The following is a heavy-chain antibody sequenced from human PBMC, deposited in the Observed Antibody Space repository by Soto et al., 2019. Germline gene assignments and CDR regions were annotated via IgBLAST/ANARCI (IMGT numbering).Heavy chain of an antibody. CDR1: GFTFSSYG. Sequence: PGGSLRLSCAASGFTFSSYGMHWVRQAPGKGLEWVAVISYDGSNKYYADSVKGRFTISRDNSKNTLYLQINSLRAEDTAVYYCAKDEIHEKYYDYIWGSYLDYWGQGTLVTVSS. D-gene: IGHD3-16*02. V-gene: IGHV3-30*18. J-gene: IGHJ4*02. CDR3: AKDEIHEKYYDYIWGSYLDY. CDR2: ISYDGSNK.